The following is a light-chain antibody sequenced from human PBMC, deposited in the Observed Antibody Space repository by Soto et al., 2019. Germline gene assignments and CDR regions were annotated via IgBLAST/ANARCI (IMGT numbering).Light chain of an antibody. CDR3: QQSFSTPT. CDR1: QRINIY. J-gene: IGKJ5*01. V-gene: IGKV1-39*01. CDR2: SAS. Sequence: DIQMTQSPSSLSTSIGDRVTITCRASQRINIYLNWYRQKPGKAPEPLIYSASNLQSGVPSRFSGSGSGTDFTLPISGLKSEDFATYSCQQSFSTPTFGKGTRL.